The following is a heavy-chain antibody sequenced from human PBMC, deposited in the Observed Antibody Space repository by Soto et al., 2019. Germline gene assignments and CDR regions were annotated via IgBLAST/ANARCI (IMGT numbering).Heavy chain of an antibody. CDR3: VKDQSPWGYDSSGYYYYYGMDV. Sequence: GGSLRLSCSASGFTFSSYAMHWVRQAPGKGLEYVSAISSNGGSTYYADSVKGRFTISRDNSKNTLYLQMSSLRAEDTVVYYCVKDQSPWGYDSSGYYYYYGMDVWGQGTTVTVSS. CDR2: ISSNGGST. V-gene: IGHV3-64D*08. CDR1: GFTFSSYA. J-gene: IGHJ6*02. D-gene: IGHD3-22*01.